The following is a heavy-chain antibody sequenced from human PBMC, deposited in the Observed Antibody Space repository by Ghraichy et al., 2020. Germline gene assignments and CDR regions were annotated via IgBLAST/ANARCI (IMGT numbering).Heavy chain of an antibody. CDR2: IDHSAST. V-gene: IGHV4-34*01. CDR1: GGSFSNYY. Sequence: TLSLTCAVYGGSFSNYYWSWIRQPPGRGLEWIGEIDHSASTNYSPSLKSRVTMSVDTSKNQFSLKLSSVTAADTAVYYCARGPADFWSGYSHYYYDMDVWGKGTTVSVAS. CDR3: ARGPADFWSGYSHYYYDMDV. J-gene: IGHJ6*03. D-gene: IGHD3-3*01.